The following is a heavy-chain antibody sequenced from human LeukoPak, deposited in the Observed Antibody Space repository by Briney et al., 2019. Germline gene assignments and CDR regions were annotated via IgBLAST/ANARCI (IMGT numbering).Heavy chain of an antibody. D-gene: IGHD1-26*01. CDR1: GFTFSNYW. CDR3: ARGFSGSFEY. V-gene: IGHV3-7*01. J-gene: IGHJ4*02. Sequence: PGGSLRLSCAASGFTFSNYWMNWVRQAPGKGLEWVANIKQDGSETRYVDSVKGRFTISRDNAKNSLFLQMNSPRADDTAVYFCARGFSGSFEYWGQGTLVTVSS. CDR2: IKQDGSET.